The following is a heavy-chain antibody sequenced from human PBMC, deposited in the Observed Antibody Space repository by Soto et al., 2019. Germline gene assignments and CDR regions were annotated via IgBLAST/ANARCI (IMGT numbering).Heavy chain of an antibody. V-gene: IGHV3-74*01. D-gene: IGHD6-6*01. CDR1: GFTLRSYW. CDR2: ISSDGSVT. Sequence: LRLSCAASGFTLRSYWMHWVRQGPGKGLVWVSRISSDGSVTNYADSVRGRFTISRDNAKNTLYLQMNSLRVEDTAVYYCARYSSSDWDFDYWGQGXLVTVYS. CDR3: ARYSSSDWDFDY. J-gene: IGHJ4*02.